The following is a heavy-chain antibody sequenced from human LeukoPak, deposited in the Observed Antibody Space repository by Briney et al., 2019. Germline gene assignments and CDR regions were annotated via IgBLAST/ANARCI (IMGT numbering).Heavy chain of an antibody. J-gene: IGHJ6*02. CDR1: GYSISSGYY. CDR2: IYQSGKT. CDR3: ARAGDIVVVVAATLPYGMDV. Sequence: SETLSLTCTVSGYSISSGYYWGWVRQPPGQGLEWIGSIYQSGKTYYNASLQSRVTISVDTSKNQFSLKLRSVTAADTAVYYCARAGDIVVVVAATLPYGMDVWGQGTTVTVSS. V-gene: IGHV4-38-2*02. D-gene: IGHD2-15*01.